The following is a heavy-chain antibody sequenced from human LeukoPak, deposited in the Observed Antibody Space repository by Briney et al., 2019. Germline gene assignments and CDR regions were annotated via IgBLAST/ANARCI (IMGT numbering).Heavy chain of an antibody. CDR2: INTYNGNT. D-gene: IGHD2-21*02. V-gene: IGHV1-18*01. Sequence: ASVKVSCKASGYTFTSYGITWVRQAPGQGLEWMGWINTYNGNTNYAQKLQGRVTMTTDTSTSTAYVELRSLRSDDTAVYYCASSVTPYYYYGMDVWGQGTTVTVSS. CDR1: GYTFTSYG. CDR3: ASSVTPYYYYGMDV. J-gene: IGHJ6*02.